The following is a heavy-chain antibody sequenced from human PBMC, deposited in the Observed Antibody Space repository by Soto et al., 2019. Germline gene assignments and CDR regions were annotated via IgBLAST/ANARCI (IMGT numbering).Heavy chain of an antibody. Sequence: EVQLVESGGGLVQPGRSLRLSCAASGFTFDDYAMHWVRQAPGKGLEWVSGISWNSGSIGYADSVKGRFTISRDNAKNSLYLQMNSLRADDTALYYCAKNMATITVDGYFHHWGQGTLVTVSS. CDR2: ISWNSGSI. CDR1: GFTFDDYA. V-gene: IGHV3-9*01. J-gene: IGHJ1*01. CDR3: AKNMATITVDGYFHH. D-gene: IGHD5-12*01.